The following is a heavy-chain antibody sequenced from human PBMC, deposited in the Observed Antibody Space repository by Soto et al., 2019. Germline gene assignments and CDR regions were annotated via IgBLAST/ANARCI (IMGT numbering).Heavy chain of an antibody. J-gene: IGHJ4*02. CDR2: ISYDGSNK. Sequence: GGSLRLSCAASGFTFSSYGMHWVRQAPGKGLEWVAVISYDGSNKYYADFVKGRFAISRDNSKNTLYLQMNSLRAEDTAVYYCAKDRGRRDGYNTYYFDYWGQGTLVTVSS. D-gene: IGHD5-12*01. CDR1: GFTFSSYG. V-gene: IGHV3-30*18. CDR3: AKDRGRRDGYNTYYFDY.